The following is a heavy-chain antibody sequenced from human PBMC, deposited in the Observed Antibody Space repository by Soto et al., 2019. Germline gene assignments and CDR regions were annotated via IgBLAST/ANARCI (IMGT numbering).Heavy chain of an antibody. V-gene: IGHV3-15*01. Sequence: VQLVESGGGLVKPGGSLRLSCAASGFTFSNAWMSWVRQAPGKGLEWVGRIKSKTDGGTTDYAAPVKGRFTISRDDSKNTLELQMNRLKTEDTAVYYCTTDGAGYSGEDWDDYWGQGTLVTVSS. CDR3: TTDGAGYSGEDWDDY. D-gene: IGHD5-12*01. J-gene: IGHJ4*02. CDR2: IKSKTDGGTT. CDR1: GFTFSNAW.